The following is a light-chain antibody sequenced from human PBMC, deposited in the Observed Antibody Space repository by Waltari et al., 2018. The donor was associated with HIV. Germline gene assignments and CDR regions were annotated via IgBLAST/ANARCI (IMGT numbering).Light chain of an antibody. Sequence: QSALNQPASESGSHGQSLTIPCTGTSSDAGGYNYVSWYQQHPGKAPKLMIYDINKWPSGVSNRFSGSKSGNTASLTISGVQAEDEADYYCCSHAGTTTLVFGGGTKLTVL. CDR2: DIN. J-gene: IGLJ2*01. CDR3: CSHAGTTTLV. V-gene: IGLV2-23*02. CDR1: SSDAGGYNY.